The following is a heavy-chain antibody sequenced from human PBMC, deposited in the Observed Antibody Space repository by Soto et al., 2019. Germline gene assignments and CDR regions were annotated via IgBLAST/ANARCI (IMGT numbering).Heavy chain of an antibody. D-gene: IGHD2-2*01. Sequence: EVQLVESGGGLVQPGGSLRLSCAASGFTFSSYSMNWVRQAPGKGLEWVSYISSSSSTIYYADSVKGRFTISRDNAKNSLYLHRNSLRDEDTAVYYCAREMDPQLLTDYRGQGTLVTVSS. CDR1: GFTFSSYS. CDR3: AREMDPQLLTDY. J-gene: IGHJ4*02. CDR2: ISSSSSTI. V-gene: IGHV3-48*02.